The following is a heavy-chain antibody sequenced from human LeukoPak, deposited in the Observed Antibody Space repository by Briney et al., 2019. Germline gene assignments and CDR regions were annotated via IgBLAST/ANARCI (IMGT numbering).Heavy chain of an antibody. V-gene: IGHV4-59*08. D-gene: IGHD6-13*01. CDR2: IYYSGST. CDR1: GASISSYY. CDR3: GSLAAAGSRFDY. J-gene: IGHJ4*02. Sequence: PSQTLSLTCPVSGASISSYYWSWIRHPPGKGLEWIGYIYYSGSTNYNTSLKSRATIPVDTSKTQFSLKLSSVTAADTAVYYCGSLAAAGSRFDYWGQGTLVTVSS.